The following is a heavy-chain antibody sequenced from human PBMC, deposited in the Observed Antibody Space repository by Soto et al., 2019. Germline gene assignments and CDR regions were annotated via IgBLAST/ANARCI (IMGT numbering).Heavy chain of an antibody. Sequence: GASVKVACKASGYPFTGYYMHWLRQAPGQGLEWMGWINPNGGSTRFAQTFQGRITMTTDTSTGTVYIEPRRLRSEDTAVYYCARSSGGVFGIIIECSNWLAPWRQGFLVTVSS. J-gene: IGHJ5*02. D-gene: IGHD3-16*02. CDR2: INPNGGST. CDR3: ARSSGGVFGIIIECSNWLAP. CDR1: GYPFTGYY. V-gene: IGHV1-46*01.